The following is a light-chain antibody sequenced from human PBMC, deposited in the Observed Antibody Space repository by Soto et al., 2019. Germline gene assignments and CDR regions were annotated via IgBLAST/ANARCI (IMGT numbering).Light chain of an antibody. CDR2: AAS. J-gene: IGKJ3*01. CDR1: QSISNY. V-gene: IGKV1-39*01. Sequence: DIQLSQSPSSLSASVGDRVTITCRASQSISNYLNWYQQKPGKAPNLLIYAASSLQGGVPSRFSGSGSGTDFTLTISSLQPEDFATYYCQQSYSSFRTFGPGTKVDIK. CDR3: QQSYSSFRT.